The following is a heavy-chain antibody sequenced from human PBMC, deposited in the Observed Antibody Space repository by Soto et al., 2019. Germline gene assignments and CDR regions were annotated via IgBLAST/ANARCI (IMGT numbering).Heavy chain of an antibody. CDR3: ARTPKVVAANPTLNPSQDDDAFDI. CDR1: GYRFTSCW. J-gene: IGHJ3*02. V-gene: IGHV5-51*01. CDR2: IYPGDSDT. D-gene: IGHD2-15*01. Sequence: PGESLKISCKGSGYRFTSCWIGWVRQMPGKGLEWMGIIYPGDSDTRYSPSFQGQVTISADKSISTAYLQWSSLKASDTAMYYCARTPKVVAANPTLNPSQDDDAFDIWGQGTMVTVSS.